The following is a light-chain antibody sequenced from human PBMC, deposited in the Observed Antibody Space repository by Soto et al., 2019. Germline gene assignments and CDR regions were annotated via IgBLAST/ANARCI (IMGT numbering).Light chain of an antibody. CDR2: EGS. J-gene: IGLJ1*01. CDR1: SSHVGSYNL. V-gene: IGLV2-23*01. Sequence: QSVLTQPASVSGSPGQSITISCTGTSSHVGSYNLVSWCQQHPGKAPKLMIYEGSKRPSGVSNRFSGSKSGNTASLTISGLQAEVEADYYCCSYAGSSTYVFGTGTKLTVL. CDR3: CSYAGSSTYV.